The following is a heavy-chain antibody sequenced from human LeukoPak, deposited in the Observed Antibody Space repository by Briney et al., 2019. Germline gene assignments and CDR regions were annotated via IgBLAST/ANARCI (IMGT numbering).Heavy chain of an antibody. CDR2: IYSGGST. CDR3: VRGPATEYFDY. J-gene: IGHJ4*02. CDR1: GFTVSSNY. V-gene: IGHV3-53*01. Sequence: PGGSLRLSCAASGFTVSSNYMSWVRQAPGKGLEWVSVIYSGGSTYYADSVKGRFTISRDNSKNTLYLQMNSLRAEDTAVYYCVRGPATEYFDYWGQGTLVTVSS.